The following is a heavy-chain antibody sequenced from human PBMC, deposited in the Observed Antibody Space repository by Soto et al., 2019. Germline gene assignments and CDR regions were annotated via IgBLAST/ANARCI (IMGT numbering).Heavy chain of an antibody. CDR1: GGSISSYY. CDR2: IYYSGST. CDR3: ARSGYSYGLSFDP. V-gene: IGHV4-59*08. J-gene: IGHJ5*02. D-gene: IGHD5-18*01. Sequence: PSETLSLTCTVSGGSISSYYWSWIRQPPGKGLEWIGYIYYSGSTNYNPSLKSRVTISVDTSKNQFSLKLSSVTAADTAVYYCARSGYSYGLSFDPWGQGTLVTVSS.